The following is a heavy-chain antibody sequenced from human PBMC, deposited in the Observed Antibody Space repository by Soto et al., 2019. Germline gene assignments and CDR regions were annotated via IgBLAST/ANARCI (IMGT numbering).Heavy chain of an antibody. D-gene: IGHD6-19*01. Sequence: SETPSLTCAVYGGSFNGYYWSWIRQPPGKGLEWIGEINHSGSTNYNPSLKSRVTISVDTSKNQFSLKLSSVTAADTAVYYCARGGRSGWYSLIHYYGMDVWGQGTTVTVSS. J-gene: IGHJ6*02. CDR2: INHSGST. CDR3: ARGGRSGWYSLIHYYGMDV. CDR1: GGSFNGYY. V-gene: IGHV4-34*01.